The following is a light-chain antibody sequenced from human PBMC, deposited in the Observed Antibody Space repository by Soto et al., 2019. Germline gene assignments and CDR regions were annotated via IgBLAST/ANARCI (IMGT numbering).Light chain of an antibody. J-gene: IGKJ1*01. CDR3: QQYNNWPQT. V-gene: IGKV3-15*01. CDR1: QTINNN. Sequence: VITQAAATVSVSPGERVTLSCRASQTINNNVAWYQLKDGQVPRLLIYGASTRAADVPARFSGGGSGTESTLTISSLQSEDFAEYHCQQYNNWPQTFGQGTKVDIK. CDR2: GAS.